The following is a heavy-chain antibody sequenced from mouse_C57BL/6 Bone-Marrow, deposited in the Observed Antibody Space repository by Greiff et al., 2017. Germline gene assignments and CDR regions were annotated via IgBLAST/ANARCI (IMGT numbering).Heavy chain of an antibody. CDR3: ARSGVGSGYVGD. J-gene: IGHJ2*01. D-gene: IGHD3-2*02. CDR1: GYTFTSYW. V-gene: IGHV1-69*01. Sequence: QVQLQQPGAELVMPGASVKLSCKASGYTFTSYWMHWVKQRPGQGLEWIGEIDPSDSYTNYNQKFKGKSTLTVDKSSSTAYMQLSSLTSEDSAVYYCARSGVGSGYVGDGGQGTTLTVSS. CDR2: IDPSDSYT.